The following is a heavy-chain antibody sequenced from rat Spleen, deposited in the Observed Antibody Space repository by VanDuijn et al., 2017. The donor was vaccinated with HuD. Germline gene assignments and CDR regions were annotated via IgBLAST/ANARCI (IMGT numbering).Heavy chain of an antibody. J-gene: IGHJ1*01. CDR1: GFTFNNYW. D-gene: IGHD5-1*01. CDR3: ARHGAGSPYWYFDF. V-gene: IGHV5-31*01. Sequence: EVQLVESGGGLVQPGRSLKLSCVASGFTFNNYWMTWIRQPPGKGLEWVASITNIGGNTYYLDSVKGRFTISRDIAKRTLYLQMNSLRSEDTATYYCARHGAGSPYWYFDFWGPGTMVTVSS. CDR2: ITNIGGNT.